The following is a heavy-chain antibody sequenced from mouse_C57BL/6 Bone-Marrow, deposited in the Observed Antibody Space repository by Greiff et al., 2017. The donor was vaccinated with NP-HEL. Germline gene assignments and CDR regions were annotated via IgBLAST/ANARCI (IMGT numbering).Heavy chain of an antibody. CDR3: ARRSYYPYFDY. CDR1: GYTFSDYY. D-gene: IGHD2-12*01. Sequence: EVQLQQSGPELVKPGASVKISCKASGYTFSDYYMNWVKQSHGKSLEWIGDINPNNGGTSYNQKFKGKATLTVDKSSSTAYMELRSLTSEDSAVYYCARRSYYPYFDYWGQGTTLTVSS. J-gene: IGHJ2*01. CDR2: INPNNGGT. V-gene: IGHV1-26*01.